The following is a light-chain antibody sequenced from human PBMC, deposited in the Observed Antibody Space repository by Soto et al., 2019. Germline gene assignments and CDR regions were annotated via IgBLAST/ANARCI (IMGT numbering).Light chain of an antibody. Sequence: EIVLTQSPATLSLSPGERATLSCRASQSISSYLAWYQQKPGQAPRLLIYDASNRATGIPVRFSGSGSGTDFTLTISSLEPEDFALYYCQQRSNWPRGYTFGQGTKLEIK. CDR3: QQRSNWPRGYT. V-gene: IGKV3-11*01. J-gene: IGKJ2*01. CDR1: QSISSY. CDR2: DAS.